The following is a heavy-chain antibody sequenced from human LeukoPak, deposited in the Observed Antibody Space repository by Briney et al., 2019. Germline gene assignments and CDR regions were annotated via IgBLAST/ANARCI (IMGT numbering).Heavy chain of an antibody. J-gene: IGHJ6*02. CDR1: GFTFSDHF. V-gene: IGHV3-11*01. CDR2: ISNTGSGI. Sequence: GGSLRLSCAASGFTFSDHFMSWIRQAPGKGLEWISYISNTGSGICYADSVKGRFTISRDNAKNSLDLQINSLRVEDTGVYYCARDRQPSVYNGLNVWGQGATVTVSS. CDR3: ARDRQPSVYNGLNV. D-gene: IGHD2-2*02.